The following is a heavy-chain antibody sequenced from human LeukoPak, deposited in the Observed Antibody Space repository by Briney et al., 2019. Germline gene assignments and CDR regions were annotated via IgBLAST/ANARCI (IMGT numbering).Heavy chain of an antibody. Sequence: SETLSLTCTVSGGSMSSHYWSWMRQPPGKGRERIGYIYYSGSTNYNPSLKSRVTISVDTSKNQFSLKLSSVTAADTAVYYCARHYYGSGSTLDYWGQGTLVTVSS. CDR3: ARHYYGSGSTLDY. CDR2: IYYSGST. V-gene: IGHV4-59*08. D-gene: IGHD3-10*01. J-gene: IGHJ4*02. CDR1: GGSMSSHY.